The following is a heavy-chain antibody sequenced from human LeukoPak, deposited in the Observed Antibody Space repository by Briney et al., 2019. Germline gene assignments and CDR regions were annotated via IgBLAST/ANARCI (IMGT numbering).Heavy chain of an antibody. J-gene: IGHJ1*01. Sequence: PSETLSLTCAVYGGSFSGYYWSWIRQPPGKGLEWIGEINHSGSTNYNPSLKSRVTISVDTSKNQFSLKLSSVTAADTAVYYFAGEGYCRNTSCPPPHWGQGTLVTVSS. V-gene: IGHV4-34*01. D-gene: IGHD2-2*01. CDR2: INHSGST. CDR1: GGSFSGYY. CDR3: AGEGYCRNTSCPPPH.